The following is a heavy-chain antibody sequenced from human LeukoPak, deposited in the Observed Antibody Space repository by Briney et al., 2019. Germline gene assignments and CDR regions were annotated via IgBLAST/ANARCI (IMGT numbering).Heavy chain of an antibody. CDR3: AAGSGWSIEY. V-gene: IGHV3-7*03. Sequence: GLSLRLSCAASGFTSSSYWMSWVRQAPGKGLEWVANIKHDGSERNYVESVKGRFTISRDNAKNSLHLQMNNLRAEDTAVYYCAAGSGWSIEYWGQGTLVTVSS. J-gene: IGHJ4*02. D-gene: IGHD6-19*01. CDR2: IKHDGSER. CDR1: GFTSSSYW.